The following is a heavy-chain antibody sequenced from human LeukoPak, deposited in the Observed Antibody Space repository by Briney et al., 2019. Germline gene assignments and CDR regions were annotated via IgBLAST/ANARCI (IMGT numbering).Heavy chain of an antibody. CDR3: ARRNRAAAGTRSAYYYYYMDV. D-gene: IGHD6-13*01. CDR2: IKQDGSEK. CDR1: GFTFSSYW. J-gene: IGHJ6*03. Sequence: GGSLRLSCAASGFTFSSYWMSWVRQAPGKGLEWVANIKQDGSEKYYVDSVKGRFTISRDNAKNSLYLQMNSLRAEDTAVYYCARRNRAAAGTRSAYYYYYMDVSRKGTTVTVSS. V-gene: IGHV3-7*01.